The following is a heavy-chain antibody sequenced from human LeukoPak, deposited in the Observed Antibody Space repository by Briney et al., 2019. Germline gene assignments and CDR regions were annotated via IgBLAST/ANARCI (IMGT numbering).Heavy chain of an antibody. CDR2: ISWNSGSI. CDR3: AKASNDVDYYYYGMDV. J-gene: IGHJ6*02. D-gene: IGHD1-1*01. CDR1: GFTFDDYA. V-gene: IGHV3-9*01. Sequence: GGSLRLSCAASGFTFDDYAMHWVRQAPGKGLEWVSSISWNSGSIGYADSAKGRFTISRDNAKNSLYLQMNSLRAEDTALYYCAKASNDVDYYYYGMDVWGQGTTVTVSS.